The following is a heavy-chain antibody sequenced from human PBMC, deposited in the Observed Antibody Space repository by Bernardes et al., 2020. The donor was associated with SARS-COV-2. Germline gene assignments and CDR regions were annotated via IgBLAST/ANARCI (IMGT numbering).Heavy chain of an antibody. Sequence: SETLPLTCTVSGGSISGFYWSWIRQSPGKELEWIGYIYSSGSTNNNPSLNSRVTISIDTSKNQFSLKVNSVTAADTAVYYCAREQNALVRGVIDSWGQGILVTVSS. D-gene: IGHD3-10*01. V-gene: IGHV4-59*01. CDR1: GGSISGFY. J-gene: IGHJ5*01. CDR2: IYSSGST. CDR3: AREQNALVRGVIDS.